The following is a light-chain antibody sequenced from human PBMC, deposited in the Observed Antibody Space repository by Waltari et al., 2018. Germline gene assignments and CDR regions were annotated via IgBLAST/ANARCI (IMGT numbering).Light chain of an antibody. CDR3: QQYGIPPYT. CDR2: GAS. CDR1: QSVSSPY. J-gene: IGKJ2*01. Sequence: EIVLTQSPGTLSLSPGERATLPCRASQSVSSPYLAWYQQKPGQTPRLLIYGASSRATGIPDRFSGSGSGTDFTLTISRLEPEDFAVYYCQQYGIPPYTFGQGTKLEIK. V-gene: IGKV3-20*01.